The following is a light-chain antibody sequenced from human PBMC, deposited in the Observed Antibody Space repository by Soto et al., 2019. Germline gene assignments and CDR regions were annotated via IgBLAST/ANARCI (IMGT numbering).Light chain of an antibody. CDR3: SSFAGINTHVV. CDR2: DVS. Sequence: QSALTQPASASGSPGQSITISCTGTSSDVGGYNFVSWYQHHPGNAPKLIIYDVSNRPSGVSYRFSASKSGSTASLTVSGLQAEDEADYYCSSFAGINTHVVFGGGTKLTVL. J-gene: IGLJ2*01. V-gene: IGLV2-14*03. CDR1: SSDVGGYNF.